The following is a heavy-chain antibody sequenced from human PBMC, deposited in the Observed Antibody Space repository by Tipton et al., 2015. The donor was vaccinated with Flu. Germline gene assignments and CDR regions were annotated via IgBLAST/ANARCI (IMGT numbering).Heavy chain of an antibody. V-gene: IGHV4-59*02. CDR1: GDSVSYYY. CDR3: AGDRGWPAALGA. D-gene: IGHD3-10*01. Sequence: TLSLTCSVSGDSVSYYYWNWIRQPPGQRLEWIGFIFYTGSTAYNPSLRSRVTISVDRSKNQFSLTLTSLTAADTAVYYCAGDRGWPAALGAWGRGIPVTVSS. CDR2: IFYTGST. J-gene: IGHJ4*02.